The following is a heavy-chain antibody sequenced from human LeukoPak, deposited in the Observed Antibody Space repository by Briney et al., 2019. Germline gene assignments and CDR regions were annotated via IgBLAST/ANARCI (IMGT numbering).Heavy chain of an antibody. D-gene: IGHD3-9*01. CDR1: GGTFSSYA. V-gene: IGHV1-69*13. Sequence: ASVKVSCTASGGTFSSYAISWVRQAPGQGLEWMGGIIPIFGTANYAQKFQGRVTITADESTSTAYMELSSLRSEDTAVYYCARSRYFDWYLLPNFDYWGQGTLVTVSS. CDR2: IIPIFGTA. CDR3: ARSRYFDWYLLPNFDY. J-gene: IGHJ4*02.